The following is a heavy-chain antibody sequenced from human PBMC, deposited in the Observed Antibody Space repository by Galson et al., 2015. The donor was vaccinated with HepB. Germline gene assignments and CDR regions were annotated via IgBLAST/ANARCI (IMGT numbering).Heavy chain of an antibody. Sequence: SLRLSCAASGFTFSSYGMHWVRQAPGKGLEWVAVIWYDGSNKYYADSVKGRFTISRDNSKNTLYLQMNSLRAEDTAVYYCARGSYEYCSGGSCYSLAFDIWGQGTMVTVSS. V-gene: IGHV3-33*01. CDR3: ARGSYEYCSGGSCYSLAFDI. CDR1: GFTFSSYG. J-gene: IGHJ3*02. D-gene: IGHD2-15*01. CDR2: IWYDGSNK.